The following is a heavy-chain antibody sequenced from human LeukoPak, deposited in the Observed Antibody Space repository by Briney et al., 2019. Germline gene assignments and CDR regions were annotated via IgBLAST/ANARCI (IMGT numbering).Heavy chain of an antibody. CDR3: VKGSVYTSGCYDY. J-gene: IGHJ4*02. D-gene: IGHD6-19*01. CDR2: VNSNGAHT. V-gene: IGHV3-64D*06. CDR1: GFTFNNYA. Sequence: PGGSLRLSCSASGFTFNNYAMHWVRQAPGKGLEYVSAVNSNGAHTYYADSVKGRFTISRDNSKNTLYLQMSSLRPEDTALYYCVKGSVYTSGCYDYWGQGALVTVSS.